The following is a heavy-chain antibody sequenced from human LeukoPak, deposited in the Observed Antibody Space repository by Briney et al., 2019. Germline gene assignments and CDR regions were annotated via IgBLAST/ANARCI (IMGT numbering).Heavy chain of an antibody. J-gene: IGHJ3*02. D-gene: IGHD1-14*01. V-gene: IGHV1-2*04. CDR1: GYTFTGYY. CDR3: ASSDRHQGTDAFDI. CDR2: INPNSGGT. Sequence: GASVKVSCKASGYTFTGYYMHWVRQAPGQGLEWMGWINPNSGGTNYAQKFQGWVTMTRDTSISTAYMELSRLRSDDTAVYYCASSDRHQGTDAFDIWGQGTMVTVSS.